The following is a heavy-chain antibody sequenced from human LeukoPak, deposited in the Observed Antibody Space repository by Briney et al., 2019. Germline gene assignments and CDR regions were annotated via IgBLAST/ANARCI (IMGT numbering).Heavy chain of an antibody. Sequence: AGGSLRLPCAASGFPLDNYAMHWVRHAPGKGLEWVSSISWNSGSIVYVDSVKGRFTISRDNAKNSLYLQMNSLRAEDTALYYCAKDIGPLTYDYDTSTYSGAFEYWGQGTLVTVSS. CDR2: ISWNSGSI. J-gene: IGHJ4*02. D-gene: IGHD3-22*01. CDR3: AKDIGPLTYDYDTSTYSGAFEY. V-gene: IGHV3-9*01. CDR1: GFPLDNYA.